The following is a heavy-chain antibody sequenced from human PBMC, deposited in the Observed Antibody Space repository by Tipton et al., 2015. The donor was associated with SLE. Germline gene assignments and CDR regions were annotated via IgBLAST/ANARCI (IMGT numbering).Heavy chain of an antibody. Sequence: TLSLTCTVSGGSISSYYWSWIRQPPGKGLEWIGEINHSGSTNYNPSLKSRVTISVDTSKNQFSLKLSSVTAADTAVYYCARGEKDFWSGYYPSYNWFDPWGQGTLVTVSS. V-gene: IGHV4-34*01. CDR3: ARGEKDFWSGYYPSYNWFDP. J-gene: IGHJ5*02. CDR2: INHSGST. CDR1: GGSISSYY. D-gene: IGHD3-3*01.